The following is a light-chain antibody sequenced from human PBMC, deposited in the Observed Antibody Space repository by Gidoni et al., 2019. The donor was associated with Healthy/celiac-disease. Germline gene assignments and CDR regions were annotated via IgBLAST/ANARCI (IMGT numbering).Light chain of an antibody. V-gene: IGKV3-11*01. CDR3: QQRRNWPT. Sequence: EMVLTQSPATLSLSPGERATLSCRASQSVSSYLAWYQQKPGQAPRLLIYDASNRATGIPARFSGSGSGTDFTLTISSLRPEDFAVYYCQQRRNWPTFXGXTKVEIK. CDR2: DAS. J-gene: IGKJ4*01. CDR1: QSVSSY.